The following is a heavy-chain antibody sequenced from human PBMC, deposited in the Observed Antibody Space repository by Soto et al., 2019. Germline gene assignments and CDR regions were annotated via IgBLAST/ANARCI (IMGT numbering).Heavy chain of an antibody. D-gene: IGHD2-15*01. CDR1: GYTFTNYG. CDR2: ISTNKGKT. V-gene: IGHV1-18*01. CDR3: AREGRIVGAVNTFYYYGMDV. Sequence: QVQLVQSGAEVKKPGASVKVSCKASGYTFTNYGLSWVRQAPGQGLEWMGWISTNKGKTNYAQKFQGRVTMTTATATSTAYMELRSVRSDDTAVYYCAREGRIVGAVNTFYYYGMDVWGRGTTVSVS. J-gene: IGHJ6*02.